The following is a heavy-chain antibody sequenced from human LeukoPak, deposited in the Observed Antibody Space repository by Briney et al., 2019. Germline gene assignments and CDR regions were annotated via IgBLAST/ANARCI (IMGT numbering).Heavy chain of an antibody. Sequence: SETLSLTCTVSGDSISSGDYYWSWIRQPAGKGLEWIGRISSSGSTNYNPSLKSRVTISVDTSKNQFSLKLSSVTAADTAVYYCARRIRGGSYWYWGQGTLVTVSS. D-gene: IGHD1-26*01. V-gene: IGHV4-61*02. CDR1: GDSISSGDYY. J-gene: IGHJ4*02. CDR3: ARRIRGGSYWY. CDR2: ISSSGST.